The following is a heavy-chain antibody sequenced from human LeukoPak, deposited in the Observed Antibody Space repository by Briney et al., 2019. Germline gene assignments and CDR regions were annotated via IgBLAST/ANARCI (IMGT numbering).Heavy chain of an antibody. J-gene: IGHJ4*02. D-gene: IGHD2-2*01. CDR2: INPNSGGT. CDR1: GYTFTGYY. V-gene: IGHV1-2*02. Sequence: ASVKVSCKASGYTFTGYYMHWVRQAPGQGLEWMGWINPNSGGTNYAQKFQGRVTMTRDTSISTAYMELGRLRSDDTAVYYCARDREEYCSSTSCYMLDYWGQGTLVTVSS. CDR3: ARDREEYCSSTSCYMLDY.